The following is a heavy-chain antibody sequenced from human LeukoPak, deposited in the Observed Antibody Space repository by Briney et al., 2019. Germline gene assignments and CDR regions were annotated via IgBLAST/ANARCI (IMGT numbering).Heavy chain of an antibody. D-gene: IGHD1-1*01. CDR1: GGSFSGYY. J-gene: IGHJ4*02. Sequence: SETLSLTCAVYGGSFSGYYWSWIRQPPGKGLEWIGEINHSGSTNYNPSLKSRVTISVDTSKNQFSLKLSSVTAADTAVYYCARCSVSGTGFDYWGQGTLATVSS. CDR2: INHSGST. V-gene: IGHV4-34*01. CDR3: ARCSVSGTGFDY.